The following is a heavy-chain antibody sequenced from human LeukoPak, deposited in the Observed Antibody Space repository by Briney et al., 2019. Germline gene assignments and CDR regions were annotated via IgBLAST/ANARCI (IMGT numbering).Heavy chain of an antibody. CDR1: GFTFSNYE. J-gene: IGHJ4*02. D-gene: IGHD2-8*01. CDR2: ISTGGSIN. V-gene: IGHV3-48*03. CDR3: ARGSFCTDGVCYSPRRFDY. Sequence: PGGSLRLSCAASGFTFSNYEMNWVRQAPGKGLEWVSYISTGGSINYYADSVKGRFTISRDNAKNSLFLQMNSLRAEDTAVYYCARGSFCTDGVCYSPRRFDYWGQGTLVTVSS.